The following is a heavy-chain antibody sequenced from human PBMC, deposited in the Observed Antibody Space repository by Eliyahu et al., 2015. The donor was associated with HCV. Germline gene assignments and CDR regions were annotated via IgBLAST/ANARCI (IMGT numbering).Heavy chain of an antibody. V-gene: IGHV3-7*04. CDR3: ARERATAVVTAFDS. D-gene: IGHD5-18*01. CDR1: RFTFTNHW. CDR2: IKQDGSEK. J-gene: IGHJ4*02. Sequence: VQPGGSLRISCEASRFTFTNHWMSWVRQAPGKGLEWVANIKQDGSEKYYVDSVKGRFTISRDNAKSSLYLQMNSLRAEDTAVYYCARERATAVVTAFDSWGQGTLVTVSS.